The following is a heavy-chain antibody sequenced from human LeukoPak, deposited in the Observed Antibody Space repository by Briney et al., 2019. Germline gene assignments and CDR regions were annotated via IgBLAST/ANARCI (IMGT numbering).Heavy chain of an antibody. CDR3: ARDGVAAAGTAVGWFDP. J-gene: IGHJ5*02. V-gene: IGHV4-59*01. CDR2: IYYSGST. D-gene: IGHD6-13*01. Sequence: SETLSLTRTVSGGSISSYYWSWIRQPPGKGLEWIGYIYYSGSTNYNPSLKSRVTISVDTSKNQFSLKLSSVTAADTAVYYCARDGVAAAGTAVGWFDPWGQGTLVTVSS. CDR1: GGSISSYY.